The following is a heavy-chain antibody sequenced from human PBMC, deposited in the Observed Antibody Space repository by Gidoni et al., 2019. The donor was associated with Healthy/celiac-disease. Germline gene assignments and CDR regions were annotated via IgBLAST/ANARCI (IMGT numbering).Heavy chain of an antibody. Sequence: EVQLVETGGGLIQPGGSLRLSCAASGFTVSSNYMSWVRQAPGKGLEWVSVIYSGGSTYYADSVKGRFTISRDNSKNTLYLQMNSLRAEDTAVYYCARDLGVAGPQFDYWGQGTLVTVSS. CDR1: GFTVSSNY. D-gene: IGHD6-19*01. CDR3: ARDLGVAGPQFDY. V-gene: IGHV3-53*02. CDR2: IYSGGST. J-gene: IGHJ4*02.